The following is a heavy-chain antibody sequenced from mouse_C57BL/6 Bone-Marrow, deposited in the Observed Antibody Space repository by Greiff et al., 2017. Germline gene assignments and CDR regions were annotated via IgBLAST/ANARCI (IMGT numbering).Heavy chain of an antibody. D-gene: IGHD2-1*01. CDR1: GFTFSDYG. Sequence: EVKLMESGGGLVQPGGSLKLSCAASGFTFSDYGMAWVRQAPRKGPEWVAFISNLAYSIYYADTVTGRVTISRENAKNTLYLEMSSLRSEDTAMYYCARIYYGNQAWFAYWGQGTLVTVSA. CDR3: ARIYYGNQAWFAY. J-gene: IGHJ3*01. V-gene: IGHV5-15*01. CDR2: ISNLAYSI.